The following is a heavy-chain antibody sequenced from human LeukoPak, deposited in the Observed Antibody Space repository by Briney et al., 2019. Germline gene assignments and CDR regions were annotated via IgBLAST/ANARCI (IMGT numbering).Heavy chain of an antibody. V-gene: IGHV1-18*01. Sequence: ASVKVSCKASGYTFTSYGISWVRQAPGQGLERMGWISAYNGNTNYAQKLQGRVTMTTDTSTSTAYMELRSLRSDDTAVYYCARRRVGATQFDYWGQGTLVTVSS. CDR2: ISAYNGNT. D-gene: IGHD1-26*01. CDR3: ARRRVGATQFDY. J-gene: IGHJ4*02. CDR1: GYTFTSYG.